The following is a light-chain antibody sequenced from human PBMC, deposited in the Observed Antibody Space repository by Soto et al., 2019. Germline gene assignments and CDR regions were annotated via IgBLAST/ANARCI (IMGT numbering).Light chain of an antibody. J-gene: IGKJ5*01. CDR1: QGISSW. CDR3: PQANSFPLT. Sequence: QVTQSHSSVSASVVDRVTITFRASQGISSWLALYQLKPGKALKLVIYSASSLHSGVSSRFSGSRSGTDFTLTISSLQPEDFATYYCPQANSFPLTFGQGTRLAI. V-gene: IGKV1-12*01. CDR2: SAS.